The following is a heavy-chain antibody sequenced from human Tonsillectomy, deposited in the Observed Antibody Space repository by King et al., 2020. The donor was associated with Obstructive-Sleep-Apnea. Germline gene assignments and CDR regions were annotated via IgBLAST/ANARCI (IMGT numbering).Heavy chain of an antibody. CDR1: GGSISSYY. Sequence: VQLQESGPGVVKPSETLSLTCTVSGGSISSYYWSLIRQPPGRGLEWFWYMFVSGSTNYYPALKSRGFMSVVTSQNQFSLKLSSVTAADTAVYFCAGRRYFEWLGEPEDAFDIWGQGTMVTVAS. D-gene: IGHD3-9*01. CDR3: AGRRYFEWLGEPEDAFDI. V-gene: IGHV4-59*01. J-gene: IGHJ3*02. CDR2: MFVSGST.